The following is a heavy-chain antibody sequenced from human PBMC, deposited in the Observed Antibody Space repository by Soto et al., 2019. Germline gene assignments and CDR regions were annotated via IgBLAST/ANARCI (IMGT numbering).Heavy chain of an antibody. D-gene: IGHD6-13*01. CDR2: ISGSGGST. CDR1: GFTFSSYA. J-gene: IGHJ6*02. CDR3: AKDGVGAAAVNYYYYGMDV. Sequence: GGSLRLSCAASGFTFSSYAMSWVRQAPGKGLEWVSAISGSGGSTYYADSVKGRFTISRDNSKNTLYLQMNSLRAEDTAVYYCAKDGVGAAAVNYYYYGMDVWGQGTTVTVSS. V-gene: IGHV3-23*01.